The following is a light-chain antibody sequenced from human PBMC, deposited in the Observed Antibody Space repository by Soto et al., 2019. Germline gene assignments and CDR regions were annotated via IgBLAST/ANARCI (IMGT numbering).Light chain of an antibody. CDR2: EDN. CDR3: QSYDATNQV. Sequence: NFMLTQPHSVSESPGKTVIISCTRSSGSIASNYVQWYQQRPGSSPTTVIYEDNQIPSGVPDRFSGSIDSSSNSASLTISGLETEDEADYFCQSYDATNQVFGGGTKRTVL. V-gene: IGLV6-57*01. CDR1: SGSIASNY. J-gene: IGLJ3*02.